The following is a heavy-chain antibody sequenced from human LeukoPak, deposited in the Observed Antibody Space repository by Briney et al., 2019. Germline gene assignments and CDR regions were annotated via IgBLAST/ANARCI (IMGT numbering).Heavy chain of an antibody. CDR3: ARHVVAVGFDY. V-gene: IGHV3-21*01. CDR1: GFTFSSYA. CDR2: ITSSSSYI. J-gene: IGHJ4*02. Sequence: GGSLRPSWAASGFTFSSYAMGWVGQAPGRGLEWVSSITSSSSYIYYADSVKGRFTISRDNAKNSLCLQMNSLRAEDTAVYYCARHVVAVGFDYWGQGTLVTVSS. D-gene: IGHD3-22*01.